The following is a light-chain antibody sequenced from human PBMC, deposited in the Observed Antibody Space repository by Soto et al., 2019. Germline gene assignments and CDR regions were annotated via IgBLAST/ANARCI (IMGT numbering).Light chain of an antibody. CDR3: QQYDNLQVT. CDR1: QDISNY. Sequence: DIQMTQSPSSLSASVGDRVTITCQASQDISNYLNWYQQQPGKAPKLLIYDASNLETGVPSRFSGSGSGTDFTFTISSLQPEDIATYYCQQYDNLQVTFGPGTKVDIK. J-gene: IGKJ3*01. CDR2: DAS. V-gene: IGKV1-33*01.